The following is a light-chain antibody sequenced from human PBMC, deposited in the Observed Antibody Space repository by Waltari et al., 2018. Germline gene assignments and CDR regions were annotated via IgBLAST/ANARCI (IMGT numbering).Light chain of an antibody. Sequence: DVQMTQSPSSLSASIGDRVTITCQASQDITNYLNWYQQKPGKAPNLLIYATSNLESGVPSRFSGSGSGTLFTFTISSLQPEDIETYYGQQYDSLPLTFGPGTTVDV. CDR1: QDITNY. CDR2: ATS. CDR3: QQYDSLPLT. V-gene: IGKV1-33*01. J-gene: IGKJ3*01.